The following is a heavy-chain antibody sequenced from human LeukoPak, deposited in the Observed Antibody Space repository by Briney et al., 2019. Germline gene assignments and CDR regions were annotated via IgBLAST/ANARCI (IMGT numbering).Heavy chain of an antibody. J-gene: IGHJ6*02. V-gene: IGHV3-73*01. CDR2: IRSKPHDYAT. CDR1: GFTFSASP. CDR3: ARRVGDSYPYGLDV. Sequence: RGSLTLSCASSGFTFSASPIHWLRHASYKVLESVGRIRSKPHDYATAFAESVKGRFTISRDDSENTAYLEMNSLKTEDTAVYYCARRVGDSYPYGLDVWGQGTPVTVSS. D-gene: IGHD5/OR15-5a*01.